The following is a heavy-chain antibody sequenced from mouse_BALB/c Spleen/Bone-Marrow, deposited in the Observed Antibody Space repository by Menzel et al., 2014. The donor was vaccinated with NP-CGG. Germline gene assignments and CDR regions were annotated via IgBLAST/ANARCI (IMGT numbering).Heavy chain of an antibody. V-gene: IGHV14-3*02. D-gene: IGHD4-1*01. J-gene: IGHJ4*01. CDR2: IDPANGDT. Sequence: VQLQQSGAELVKPGASVKLSCTASGFNIKDTYMHWVKQRPEQGLEWIGRIDPANGDTKYDPKFQGKATITADTSSNTAYLQLSSLTSEDTAVYYCARWEYYAMDYWGRGTSVTVSS. CDR1: GFNIKDTY. CDR3: ARWEYYAMDY.